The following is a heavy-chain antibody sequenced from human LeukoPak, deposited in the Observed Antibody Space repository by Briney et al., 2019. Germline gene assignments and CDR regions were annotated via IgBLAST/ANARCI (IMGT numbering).Heavy chain of an antibody. D-gene: IGHD3-22*01. V-gene: IGHV1-69*05. J-gene: IGHJ4*02. CDR1: GGTFSSYS. CDR2: IIPIFGAA. CDR3: ARDDYYESSGYYRPHPLDY. Sequence: SVKVSCKASGGTFSSYSISWVRQAPGQGLEWMGRIIPIFGAANYAQKFQGRVTITTGDSTSTAYMELGRLGSEDTAGLLCARDDYYESSGYYRPHPLDYWGQGTLATVSS.